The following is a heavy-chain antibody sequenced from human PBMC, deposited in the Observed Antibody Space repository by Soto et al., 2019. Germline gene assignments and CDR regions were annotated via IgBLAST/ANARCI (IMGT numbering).Heavy chain of an antibody. D-gene: IGHD3-22*01. V-gene: IGHV3-53*01. J-gene: IGHJ4*02. CDR1: GFTVSSNY. CDR3: ARNYYDSGGGFDY. CDR2: IYSGGST. Sequence: GSLRLSCAASGFTVSSNYMSWVRQAPGKGMEWVSVIYSGGSTYYADSVKGRFTISSDYSKNTLYLQMNSLRAEDTAVYYCARNYYDSGGGFDYWGQGTLVTVSS.